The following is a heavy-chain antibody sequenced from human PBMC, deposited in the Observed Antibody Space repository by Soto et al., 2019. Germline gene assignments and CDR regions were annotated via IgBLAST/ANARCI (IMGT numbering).Heavy chain of an antibody. J-gene: IGHJ4*02. D-gene: IGHD2-2*01. CDR2: IFYTGMS. V-gene: IGHV4-59*11. Sequence: SETLSLTCTVSGGSLINHCWSGIRQSPGRGLEWIGYIFYTGMSIYNPSLKSRVTMSVDTSKNQFSLHLNSVTAEDTAVYYCARSAIGRHNSIVVVPAAKQSLSSGSYYNSTVRRGYYFDYWGQGTLVTVSS. CDR1: GGSLINHC. CDR3: ARSAIGRHNSIVVVPAAKQSLSSGSYYNSTVRRGYYFDY.